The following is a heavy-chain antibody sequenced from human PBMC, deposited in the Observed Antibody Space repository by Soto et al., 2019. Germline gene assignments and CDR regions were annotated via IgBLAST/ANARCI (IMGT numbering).Heavy chain of an antibody. CDR2: ISSSSSTI. J-gene: IGHJ4*02. CDR1: GFTFSSYS. D-gene: IGHD2-15*01. V-gene: IGHV3-48*01. Sequence: GGSLRLSCATSGFTFSSYSMNWVRQAPGKGLEWVSYISSSSSTIYYADSVKGRFTISRDNAKNSLYLQMNSLRAEDTAVYYCARDRGYCSGGSCYHGNYWGQGTLVTVSS. CDR3: ARDRGYCSGGSCYHGNY.